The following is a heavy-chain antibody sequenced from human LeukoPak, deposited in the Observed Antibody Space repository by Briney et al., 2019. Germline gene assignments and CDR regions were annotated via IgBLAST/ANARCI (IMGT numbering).Heavy chain of an antibody. CDR1: GGSLSSSSYY. V-gene: IGHV4-39*07. CDR2: MYYSGST. Sequence: ETLSLTWTVYGGSLSSSSYYWGWIRQPPGRGLECFGRMYYSGSTHYNPSLKSRVPMSVVTSKTQFSLELCAVRAADTAVYYCARLVGATLDYWGQGTLVTVSS. CDR3: ARLVGATLDY. J-gene: IGHJ4*02. D-gene: IGHD1-26*01.